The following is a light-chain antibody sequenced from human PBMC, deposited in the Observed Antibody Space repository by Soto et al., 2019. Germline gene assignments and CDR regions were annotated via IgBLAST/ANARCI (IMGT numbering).Light chain of an antibody. V-gene: IGLV2-23*02. J-gene: IGLJ1*01. Sequence: QSVLTQVASVSGSPGQSITISCTGTSSVVGTFNLVSWYQQHPGKAPRLMIYEVIKRPSGVSNRFSGSKSGNTASLTISGLQAEYEADYYGCSYAGSSVYVFGTGTKVTVL. CDR3: CSYAGSSVYV. CDR1: SSVVGTFNL. CDR2: EVI.